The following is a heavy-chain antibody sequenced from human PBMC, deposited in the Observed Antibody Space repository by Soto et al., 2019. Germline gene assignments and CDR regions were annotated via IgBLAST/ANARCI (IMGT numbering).Heavy chain of an antibody. D-gene: IGHD3-10*01. CDR1: GFTFSSYS. Sequence: EVQLVESGGGLVKPGGSLRLSCAASGFTFSSYSMNWIRQAPGKGLEWVSSISSSSSYIYYADSVKGRFTISRDNAKNSLYLQMNSLRAEDTAVYYCARDGHYYGSGSYYNYWAQGTLVTVSS. CDR2: ISSSSSYI. J-gene: IGHJ4*02. V-gene: IGHV3-21*01. CDR3: ARDGHYYGSGSYYNY.